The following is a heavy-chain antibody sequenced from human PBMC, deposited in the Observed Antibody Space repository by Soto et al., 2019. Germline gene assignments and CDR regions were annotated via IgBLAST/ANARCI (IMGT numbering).Heavy chain of an antibody. D-gene: IGHD6-19*01. CDR2: NSGRGGHE. Sequence: QVQLLVSGGGLVKAGGSLRLSCATSGFILEDYYMTWVRQAPGKGLEWVAYNSGRGGHEQFADSLKGRFTLSRDSATSAVYLQMTGLKVEDTGMYFCARERTSGFSSGWYSDFWGQGSLVTVSS. J-gene: IGHJ4*02. V-gene: IGHV3-11*01. CDR3: ARERTSGFSSGWYSDF. CDR1: GFILEDYY.